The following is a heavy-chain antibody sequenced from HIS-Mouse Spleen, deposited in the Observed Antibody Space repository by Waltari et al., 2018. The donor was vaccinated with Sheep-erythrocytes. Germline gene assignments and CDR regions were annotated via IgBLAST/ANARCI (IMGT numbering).Heavy chain of an antibody. J-gene: IGHJ6*02. Sequence: EVQLVESGGGLVQPGRSLRLSCAASGFTFDDYAMHWVRQAPGKGLEWVSGISWNRGSIGYADDVKGRFTNFRDNGKKVLVREMNRLGAEEKALDYCAKDIGTGLSYGMDVWGQGTTVTVSS. CDR3: AKDIGTGLSYGMDV. V-gene: IGHV3-9*01. CDR2: ISWNRGSI. CDR1: GFTFDDYA. D-gene: IGHD7-27*01.